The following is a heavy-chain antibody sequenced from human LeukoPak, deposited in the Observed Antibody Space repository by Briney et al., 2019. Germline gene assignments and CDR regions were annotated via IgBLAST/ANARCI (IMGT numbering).Heavy chain of an antibody. V-gene: IGHV3-23*01. CDR1: GFTFTSDA. D-gene: IGHD1-26*01. Sequence: GGSLRLSCVASGFTFTSDAMNWVRQAPGKGLEWVSSTVSRGTTQYADSVKGRFTVSRDTSKNTLYLQMNSLRAEDTAVYYCAKYSGSYFSAFDIWGQGTMVTVSS. CDR2: TVSRGTT. J-gene: IGHJ3*02. CDR3: AKYSGSYFSAFDI.